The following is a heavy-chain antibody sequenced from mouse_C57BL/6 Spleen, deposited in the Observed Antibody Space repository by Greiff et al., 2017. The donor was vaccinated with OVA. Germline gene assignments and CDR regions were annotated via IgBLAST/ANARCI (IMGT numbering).Heavy chain of an antibody. CDR1: GYSFTDYN. J-gene: IGHJ1*03. CDR3: ARSYGSSPSYWYFDV. Sequence: VQLQQSGPELVKPGASVKISCKASGYSFTDYNMNWVKQSNGKSLEWIGVINPNNGTTSYNQKFKGKATLTVDQSSSTAYMPLNSLTSEDSAVYYCARSYGSSPSYWYFDVWGTGTTVTVSS. CDR2: INPNNGTT. V-gene: IGHV1-39*01. D-gene: IGHD1-1*01.